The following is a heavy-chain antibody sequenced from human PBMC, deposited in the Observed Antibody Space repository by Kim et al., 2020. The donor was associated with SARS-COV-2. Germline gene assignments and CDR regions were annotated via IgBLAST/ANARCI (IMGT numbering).Heavy chain of an antibody. CDR2: IVGAGEPT. Sequence: GGSLRLSCAXSGFTFRSFGMSWVRQAPGMGLEWVSTIVGAGEPTFYADSVKGRFTISRDNSKNTLYLQMNSLRAEDTAVYYCAKRDSTGSYYFDYWGQGTLVTVSS. CDR1: GFTFRSFG. D-gene: IGHD6-19*01. CDR3: AKRDSTGSYYFDY. V-gene: IGHV3-23*01. J-gene: IGHJ4*02.